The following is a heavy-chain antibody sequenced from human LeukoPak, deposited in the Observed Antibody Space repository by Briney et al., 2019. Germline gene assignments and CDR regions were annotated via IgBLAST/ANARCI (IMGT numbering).Heavy chain of an antibody. D-gene: IGHD3-16*01. CDR2: IYTSGST. V-gene: IGHV4-61*02. CDR3: AREGAVLGFDP. J-gene: IGHJ5*02. Sequence: SQTLSLTCTVSGGSISSGSYYWSWIRQPAGKGLEWIGRIYTSGSTNYNPSLKSRVTISVDTSKNQFSLKLSSVTAADTAVYYCAREGAVLGFDPWGQGTLVTVSS. CDR1: GGSISSGSYY.